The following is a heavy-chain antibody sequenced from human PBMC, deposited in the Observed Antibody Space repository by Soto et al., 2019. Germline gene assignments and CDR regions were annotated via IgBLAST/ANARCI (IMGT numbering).Heavy chain of an antibody. CDR3: ARQIYDSDTGPNFQYYFDS. D-gene: IGHD3-22*01. J-gene: IGHJ4*02. Sequence: GESLKISCKGSGYSFAGYWITWVRQKPGKGLEWMGRIDPSDSQTYYSPSFRGHVTISVTKSITTVFLQWSSLRASDTAMYYCARQIYDSDTGPNFQYYFDSWCQGTPVTVSS. V-gene: IGHV5-10-1*01. CDR1: GYSFAGYW. CDR2: IDPSDSQT.